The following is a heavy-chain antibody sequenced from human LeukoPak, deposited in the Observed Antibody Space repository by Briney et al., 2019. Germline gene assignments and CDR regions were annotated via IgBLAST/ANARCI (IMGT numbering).Heavy chain of an antibody. D-gene: IGHD3-10*01. CDR2: IYYSGST. J-gene: IGHJ5*02. CDR1: GGSISSSSYY. CDR3: ARMSLTQFYGSGSYYNVGWFDP. V-gene: IGHV4-39*01. Sequence: SETLSLTFTVSGGSISSSSYYWGWIRQPPGKGLEWIGSIYYSGSTYYNPSLKSRVTISVDTSKNQFSLKLSSVTAADTAVYYCARMSLTQFYGSGSYYNVGWFDPWGQGTLVTVSS.